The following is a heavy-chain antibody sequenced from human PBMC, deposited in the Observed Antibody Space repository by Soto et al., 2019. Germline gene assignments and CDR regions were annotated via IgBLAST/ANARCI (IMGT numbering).Heavy chain of an antibody. J-gene: IGHJ5*02. CDR2: IVVGSGNT. V-gene: IGHV1-58*01. CDR1: GFTFTSSA. CDR3: AAATGYSSGNFTS. D-gene: IGHD6-19*01. Sequence: ASVKVSCKASGFTFTSSAVQWVRQARGQRLEWIGWIVVGSGNTNYAQKFQERVTITRDMSTSTAYMELSSLRSEDTAVYYCAAATGYSSGNFTSWGKGPLVTVSS.